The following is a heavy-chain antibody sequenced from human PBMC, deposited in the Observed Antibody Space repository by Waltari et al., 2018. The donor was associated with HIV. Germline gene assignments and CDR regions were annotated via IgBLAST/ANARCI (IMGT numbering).Heavy chain of an antibody. V-gene: IGHV1-24*01. CDR3: ATQKFWSGGNYHFDY. CDR2: SDREINEPT. J-gene: IGHJ4*01. Sequence: QVHLAQSGAAVKQPGASVKASCTVSGYNLTAPSMHRVRQAPGKGLEWVGSSDREINEPTLYAQMLRGRVTLTEDTSTDTAYMELSGLMSEDTAIYYCATQKFWSGGNYHFDYWGQGTLVTVS. D-gene: IGHD1-26*01. CDR1: GYNLTAPS.